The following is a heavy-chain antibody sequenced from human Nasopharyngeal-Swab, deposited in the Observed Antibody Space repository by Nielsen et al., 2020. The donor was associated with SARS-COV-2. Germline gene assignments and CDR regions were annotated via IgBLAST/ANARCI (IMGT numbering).Heavy chain of an antibody. V-gene: IGHV1-46*01. Sequence: ASVKVSCKASGYTFTSYYMHWVRQAPGQGLEWMGIINPSGGSTSYAQKFQGRVTMTRDTSTSTVYMELSSLRAEDTAVYYCASVREHIVVVTAIYDYWGQGTLVTVSS. CDR2: INPSGGST. CDR1: GYTFTSYY. J-gene: IGHJ4*02. D-gene: IGHD2-21*02. CDR3: ASVREHIVVVTAIYDY.